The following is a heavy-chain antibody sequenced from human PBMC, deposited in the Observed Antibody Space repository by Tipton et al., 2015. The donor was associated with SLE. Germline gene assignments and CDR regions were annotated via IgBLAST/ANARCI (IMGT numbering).Heavy chain of an antibody. Sequence: TLSLTCTVSGGSIFRSSFYWGWIRQPPGKGLEWIGSIYYSGNTYYNPSLRSRVTISIDTSKNQFSLKLTSVTAADSAVYYCARDRVLFDFWGQGTLVTVSS. CDR3: ARDRVLFDF. CDR2: IYYSGNT. D-gene: IGHD4/OR15-4a*01. J-gene: IGHJ4*02. V-gene: IGHV4-39*07. CDR1: GGSIFRSSFY.